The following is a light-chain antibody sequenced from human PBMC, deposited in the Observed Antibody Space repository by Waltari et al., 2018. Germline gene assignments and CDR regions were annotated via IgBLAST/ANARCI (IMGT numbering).Light chain of an antibody. CDR1: SSDVGNYKR. J-gene: IGLJ2*01. V-gene: IGLV2-23*01. CDR3: CSYAGSSKGV. CDR2: AGS. Sequence: QSALTQPASVSGSPGQSITISCPGTSSDVGNYKRVSWYQQHPGKAPNLMIYAGSKRPSGVSDRFSGSKSGDMASLTISGLQPEDEAEYFCCSYAGSSKGVFGGGTKVTVL.